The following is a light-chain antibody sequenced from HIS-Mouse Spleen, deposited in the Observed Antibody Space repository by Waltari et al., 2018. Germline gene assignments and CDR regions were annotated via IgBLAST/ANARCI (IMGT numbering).Light chain of an antibody. CDR1: RSDVGGYHY. J-gene: IGLJ3*02. Sequence: QSALTQPASVSGSPGQSITISCTGTRSDVGGYHYVSWYQQHPGKAPKLMIYEVSNRPSGVSNRFSGSKSGNTASLTISGLQAEDEADYYCSSYTSSSTLWVFGGGTKLTVL. CDR2: EVS. V-gene: IGLV2-14*01. CDR3: SSYTSSSTLWV.